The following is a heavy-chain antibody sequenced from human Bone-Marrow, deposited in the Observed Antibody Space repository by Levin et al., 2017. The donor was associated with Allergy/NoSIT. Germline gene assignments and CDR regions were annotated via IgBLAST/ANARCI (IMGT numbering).Heavy chain of an antibody. CDR2: SSARRRNYIT. J-gene: IGHJ5*02. CDR1: GFSFRDYY. CDR3: AGGREGSGPGDL. V-gene: IGHV3-72*01. D-gene: IGHD3-10*01. Sequence: GGSLRLSCEASGFSFRDYYMDWARQAPGKGLEWIGRSSARRRNYITQYATSMRGRFTISRDDSKNLLYLQIDSVEIEDTAVYYCAGGREGSGPGDLWGQGTQVTVSS.